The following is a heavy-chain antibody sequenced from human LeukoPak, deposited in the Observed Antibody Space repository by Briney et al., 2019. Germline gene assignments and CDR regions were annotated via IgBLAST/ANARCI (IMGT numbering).Heavy chain of an antibody. CDR3: ARDAPGNTALDY. V-gene: IGHV3-74*01. CDR1: GFTFVSYW. J-gene: IGHJ4*02. CDR2: INGYGSST. D-gene: IGHD5-18*01. Sequence: GGSLRLSCAASGFTFVSYWMHWVRHAPGKGLVWVPRINGYGSSTDFADSVKGRFTISRDNAKNTLYLQMNSLRAEDTAVYYCARDAPGNTALDYWGQGTLVTVSS.